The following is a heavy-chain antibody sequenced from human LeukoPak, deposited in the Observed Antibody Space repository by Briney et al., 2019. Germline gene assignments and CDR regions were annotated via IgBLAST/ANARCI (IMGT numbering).Heavy chain of an antibody. CDR1: GYSFTSFW. D-gene: IGHD5/OR15-5a*01. J-gene: IGHJ5*01. Sequence: GESLKISCKGSGYSFTSFWIGWVRQVPGKGLEWIGIIYPGESDTRYSPSFQGQVTLSADKSISTAYLQSSTLKASGTARYYSSRLSVYHLYNWFDAWGHRTPVTASS. CDR3: SRLSVYHLYNWFDA. V-gene: IGHV5-51*01. CDR2: IYPGESDT.